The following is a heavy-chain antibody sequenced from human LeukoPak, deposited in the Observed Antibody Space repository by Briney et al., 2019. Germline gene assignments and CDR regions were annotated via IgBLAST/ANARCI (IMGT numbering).Heavy chain of an antibody. V-gene: IGHV3-66*01. CDR3: AREYDDILTAGGDYFDY. CDR2: IYSGGST. D-gene: IGHD3-9*01. Sequence: GGSLRLSCAASGFTVSSNYMSWVRQAPGKGLEWVSVIYSGGSTYYADSVKGRFTISRDNSKNTLYLQMNSLRAEDTAVYYCAREYDDILTAGGDYFDYWGQGTLVTVSS. CDR1: GFTVSSNY. J-gene: IGHJ4*02.